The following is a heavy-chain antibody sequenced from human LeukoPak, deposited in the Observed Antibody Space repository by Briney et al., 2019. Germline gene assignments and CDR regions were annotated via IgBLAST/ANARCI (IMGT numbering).Heavy chain of an antibody. CDR3: ARRPEYCSSTSCLGYYYYYMDV. Sequence: SETLSLTCTVSGGSISSYYWSWIRQPPGKGLEWIGYIYYSGSTNYNPSLKSRVTISVDTSKNQFSLKLSSVTAADTAVYYCARRPEYCSSTSCLGYYYYYMDVWGKGTTVTVSS. CDR2: IYYSGST. D-gene: IGHD2-2*01. CDR1: GGSISSYY. J-gene: IGHJ6*03. V-gene: IGHV4-59*08.